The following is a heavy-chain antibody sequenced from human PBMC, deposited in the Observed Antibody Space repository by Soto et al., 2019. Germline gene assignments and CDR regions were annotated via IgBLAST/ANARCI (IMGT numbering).Heavy chain of an antibody. V-gene: IGHV3-48*03. CDR1: GFTFSSYE. CDR2: ISSSGSTI. Sequence: GSLRLSCAASGFTFSSYEMNWVRQAPGKGLEWVSYISSSGSTIYYADSVKGRFTISRDNAKNSLYLQMNSLRAEDTAVYYCARAYYYYDSSGFDYWGQGTLVTVSS. J-gene: IGHJ4*02. D-gene: IGHD3-22*01. CDR3: ARAYYYYDSSGFDY.